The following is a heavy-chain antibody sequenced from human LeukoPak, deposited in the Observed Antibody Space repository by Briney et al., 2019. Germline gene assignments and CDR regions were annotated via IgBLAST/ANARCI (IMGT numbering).Heavy chain of an antibody. CDR2: IYHSGRT. V-gene: IGHV4-38-2*02. Sequence: PSETLSLTCTVSGYSISSGYYWGWIRQPPGKGLEWIGSIYHSGRTFYNPSLKSRVTISVDTSKNQFSLRLSSVTAADTAVYYCARAWGCSGGSCPSDYWGQGTLVTVSS. D-gene: IGHD2-15*01. J-gene: IGHJ4*02. CDR3: ARAWGCSGGSCPSDY. CDR1: GYSISSGYY.